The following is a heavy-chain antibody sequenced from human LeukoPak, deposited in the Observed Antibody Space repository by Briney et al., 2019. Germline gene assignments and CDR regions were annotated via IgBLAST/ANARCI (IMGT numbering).Heavy chain of an antibody. Sequence: ASVKVTFKASGYTFTSYRISWVRQPPAQGLEWMGWISAYNGNTNYAQKLQDRVTMTTDTSTSTADMELRSLRCDDTAVYYCGRDRGYSYGGYFDYWGQGTLVTVSS. CDR3: GRDRGYSYGGYFDY. D-gene: IGHD5-18*01. V-gene: IGHV1-18*01. CDR1: GYTFTSYR. CDR2: ISAYNGNT. J-gene: IGHJ4*02.